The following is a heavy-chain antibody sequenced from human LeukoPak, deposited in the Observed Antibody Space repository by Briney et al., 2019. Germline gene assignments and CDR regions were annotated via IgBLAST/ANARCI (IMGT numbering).Heavy chain of an antibody. J-gene: IGHJ4*02. CDR2: IKSKTNGGTT. CDR3: STMSAIFGVVIPDY. CDR1: GFSFNDYA. Sequence: PGRSLRLSCAASGFSFNDYAMHWVRQAPGKGLEWVGRIKSKTNGGTTDYAAPVKGRFSISRDDSKNTLFLQMYSLRTEDTGVYYCSTMSAIFGVVIPDYWGQGTLVSVSP. V-gene: IGHV3-15*01. D-gene: IGHD3-3*01.